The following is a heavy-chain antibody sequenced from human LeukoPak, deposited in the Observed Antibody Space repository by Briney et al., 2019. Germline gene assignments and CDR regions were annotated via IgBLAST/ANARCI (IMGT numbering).Heavy chain of an antibody. V-gene: IGHV3-30*02. Sequence: GGSLRLSCAASGFTVSSYGMHWVRQAPGKGLEWVAFIRSDGSNKYYADSVKGRFTISRDNSKNTLYLQMNSLRPEDTAVYYCAKDLGGSSSGFDYWGQGTLVTVSS. CDR1: GFTVSSYG. D-gene: IGHD6-6*01. CDR3: AKDLGGSSSGFDY. J-gene: IGHJ4*02. CDR2: IRSDGSNK.